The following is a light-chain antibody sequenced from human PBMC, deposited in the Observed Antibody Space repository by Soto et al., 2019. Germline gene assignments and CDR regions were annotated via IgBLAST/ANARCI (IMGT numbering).Light chain of an antibody. J-gene: IGLJ1*01. V-gene: IGLV2-11*01. CDR2: DVS. Sequence: QSALTQPRSVSGSPGQSVTISCTGTSSDVGRYNYVSWYQHHPGTAPKVMIYDVSERPSGVPDRFSGSKSCNTASLTISGLHAEDEADYYCCSYAGSPRFVFGTGTKVTVL. CDR1: SSDVGRYNY. CDR3: CSYAGSPRFV.